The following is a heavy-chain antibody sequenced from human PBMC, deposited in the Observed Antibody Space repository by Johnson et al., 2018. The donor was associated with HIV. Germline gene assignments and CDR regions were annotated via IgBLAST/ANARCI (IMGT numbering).Heavy chain of an antibody. J-gene: IGHJ3*01. D-gene: IGHD3-22*01. Sequence: VQLVESGGGLIQPGGSLRLSCAASGFTFSNAWMSWVRQAPGKGLEWVGRIKSKTDGETTDYAAPVKGRFTISRDNSKNTLYLQMNSLRAEDTAVYYCARVSDSDSNWGQGTMVTVSS. CDR1: GFTFSNAW. CDR3: ARVSDSDSN. CDR2: IKSKTDGETT. V-gene: IGHV3-15*01.